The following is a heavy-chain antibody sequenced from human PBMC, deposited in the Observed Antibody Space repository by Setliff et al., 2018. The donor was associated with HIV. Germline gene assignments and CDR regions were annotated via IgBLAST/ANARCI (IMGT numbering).Heavy chain of an antibody. V-gene: IGHV4-61*02. CDR3: AREVGHRSGYYRGSFDY. CDR2: IYTSGST. Sequence: SETLSLTCTVSGGSISSGIYYWSWIRQPAGKGLEWIGRIYTSGSTNYNPSLKSRVTISVDTSKNQFSLKLSSVTAADTAVYYCAREVGHRSGYYRGSFDYWGQGTLVTVSS. D-gene: IGHD6-19*01. CDR1: GGSISSGIYY. J-gene: IGHJ4*02.